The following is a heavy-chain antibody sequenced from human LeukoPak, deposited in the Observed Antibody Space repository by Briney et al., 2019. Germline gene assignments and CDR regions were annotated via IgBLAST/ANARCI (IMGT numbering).Heavy chain of an antibody. CDR2: IKQDESEK. D-gene: IGHD6-19*01. CDR1: GFTFSSYW. J-gene: IGHJ4*02. CDR3: TRVYEYISGWYRNDY. V-gene: IGHV3-7*01. Sequence: GGSLRLSCATSGFTFSSYWMSWVRQAPGKGLEWVANIKQDESEKYYVDSVKGRFTISRDNAENSLYLQMNSLRAEDTAVYYCTRVYEYISGWYRNDYWGQGTLVTVSS.